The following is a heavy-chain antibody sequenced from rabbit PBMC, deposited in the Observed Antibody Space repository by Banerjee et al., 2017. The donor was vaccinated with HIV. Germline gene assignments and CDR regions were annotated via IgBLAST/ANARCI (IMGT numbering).Heavy chain of an antibody. CDR2: IYAGKGFT. Sequence: SLEESGGDLVKPGASLTLTCKASGFDFSSRYYMTWVRQAPGKGLEWIGIIYAGKGFTDCASWVNGRFTISSDNAQNTVDLQMNSLTAADTATYFCARSIYANGAGYAYARGMDLWGPGTLVTVS. CDR1: GFDFSSRYY. CDR3: ARSIYANGAGYAYARGMDL. D-gene: IGHD6-1*01. J-gene: IGHJ6*01. V-gene: IGHV1S40*01.